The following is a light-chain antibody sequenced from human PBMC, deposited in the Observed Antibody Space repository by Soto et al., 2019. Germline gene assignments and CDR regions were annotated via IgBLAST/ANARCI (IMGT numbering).Light chain of an antibody. Sequence: DIQRTHSLFTLSASVGDRDPITCRASQSISSWLAWYQQKPGKAPKLLYCDATSLESVVPSRFSGSGSGTEFTITISTLQPDDFATYYCQQYSSYWTFGQGTKVDIK. CDR2: DAT. J-gene: IGKJ1*01. V-gene: IGKV1-5*01. CDR1: QSISSW. CDR3: QQYSSYWT.